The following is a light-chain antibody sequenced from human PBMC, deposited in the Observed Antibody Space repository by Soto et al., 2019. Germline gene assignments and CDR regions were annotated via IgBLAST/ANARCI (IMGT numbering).Light chain of an antibody. V-gene: IGKV1-13*02. J-gene: IGKJ4*01. CDR1: QGISSA. Sequence: AIQLTQSPSSLSASVGDRVTITCRASQGISSALAWYQQKPGQAPKLLIYDASSLESGVPSRFSGSGSGTDFTLTISSLQPEDFATYYCQQFNSYLLTFGGGNKVAIK. CDR3: QQFNSYLLT. CDR2: DAS.